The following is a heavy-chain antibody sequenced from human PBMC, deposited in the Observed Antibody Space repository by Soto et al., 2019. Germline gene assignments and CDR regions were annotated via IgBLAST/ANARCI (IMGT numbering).Heavy chain of an antibody. CDR2: IRSKAYGGTT. J-gene: IGHJ4*02. CDR1: GFTFGDYA. Sequence: GSLRLSCTASGFTFGDYAMSWVRQAPGKGLEWVGFIRSKAYGGTTEYAASVKGRFTISRDDSKSIAYPQMNSLKTEDTAVYYCTRDGDYYDSSGYFDYWGQGTLVTVSS. D-gene: IGHD3-22*01. CDR3: TRDGDYYDSSGYFDY. V-gene: IGHV3-49*04.